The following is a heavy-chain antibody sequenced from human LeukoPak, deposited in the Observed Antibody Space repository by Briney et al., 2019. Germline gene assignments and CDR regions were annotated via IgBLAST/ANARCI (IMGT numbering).Heavy chain of an antibody. CDR2: IDWDDNK. Sequence: SGPALVKPTQTLTLTCTFSGFSLSTSGMCVSWIRQPPGKALEWLARIDWDDNKYYSTSLKTRLTISKDTSKNQVVLTMTNMDPVDTATYYCARNIFDYYGMDVWGQGTTVTVSS. D-gene: IGHD3-3*02. CDR3: ARNIFDYYGMDV. CDR1: GFSLSTSGMC. J-gene: IGHJ6*02. V-gene: IGHV2-70*11.